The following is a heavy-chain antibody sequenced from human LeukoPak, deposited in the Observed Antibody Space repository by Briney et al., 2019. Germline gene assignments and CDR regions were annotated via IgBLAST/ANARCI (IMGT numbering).Heavy chain of an antibody. D-gene: IGHD5-18*01. CDR2: ISYDGSNK. Sequence: GGSLRLSCAASGFTFSSYGMHWVRQAPGKGLEWVAVISYDGSNKYYADSVKGRFTISRDNSKNTLYLQMNSLRAEDTAVYYCARDEGDTAMPPGDYWGQGTLVTVSS. J-gene: IGHJ4*02. CDR3: ARDEGDTAMPPGDY. CDR1: GFTFSSYG. V-gene: IGHV3-30*19.